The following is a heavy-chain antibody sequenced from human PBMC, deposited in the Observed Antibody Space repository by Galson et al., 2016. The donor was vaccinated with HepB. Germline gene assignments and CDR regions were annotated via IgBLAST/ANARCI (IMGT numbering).Heavy chain of an antibody. CDR2: ISGNGYYT. D-gene: IGHD2-8*01. CDR1: GFNFSNYA. V-gene: IGHV3-23*01. CDR3: AMMSVNCTSPVCFPFFDP. Sequence: SLRLSCAASGFNFSNYAMSWVRQAPGKALEWVSGISGNGYYTYYADSVQGRLTISRDNSKNTLYLQMNNLIAEATALYSCAMMSVNCTSPVCFPFFDPWGRGTLVTVSS. J-gene: IGHJ5*02.